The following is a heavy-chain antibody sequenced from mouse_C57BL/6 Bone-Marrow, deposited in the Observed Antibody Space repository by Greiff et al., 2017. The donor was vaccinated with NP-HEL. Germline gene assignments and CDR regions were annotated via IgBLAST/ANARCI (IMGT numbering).Heavy chain of an antibody. V-gene: IGHV3-6*01. CDR3: VYGSSPFAY. CDR1: GYSITSGYY. J-gene: IGHJ3*01. Sequence: VQLKESGPGLVKPSQSLSLTCSVTGYSITSGYYWNWIRQFPGNKLEWMGYISYDGSNNYNPSLKNRISITRDTSKNQFFLKLNSVTTEDTATYYCVYGSSPFAYWGQGTLVTVSA. D-gene: IGHD1-1*01. CDR2: ISYDGSN.